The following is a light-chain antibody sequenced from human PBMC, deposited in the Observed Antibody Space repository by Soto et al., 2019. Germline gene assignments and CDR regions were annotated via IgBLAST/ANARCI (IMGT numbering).Light chain of an antibody. CDR1: QSISSN. J-gene: IGKJ4*01. CDR2: AAS. V-gene: IGKV1-39*01. Sequence: DIQMTQSPSSLFASVGDRVTITCRASQSISSNLDRYQQKPGKAPKLLVYAASSLQSGVPSRFSGSGSGTDFTLTISSLQPEDFATYYCQQSYSAPLTFGGGTKVEIK. CDR3: QQSYSAPLT.